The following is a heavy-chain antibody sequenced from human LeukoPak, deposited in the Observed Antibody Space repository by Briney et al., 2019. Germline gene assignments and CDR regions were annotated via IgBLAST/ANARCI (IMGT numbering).Heavy chain of an antibody. D-gene: IGHD4-17*01. J-gene: IGHJ3*02. Sequence: SETLPLTCTVSGGSISSYYWSWIRQPPGKGLEWIGHIYYSGSTNYNPSLKSRVTISIDASKNQFSLKLSSVTAADTAVYYCARRSVTLDAFDIWGQGTMVTVSS. V-gene: IGHV4-59*01. CDR1: GGSISSYY. CDR3: ARRSVTLDAFDI. CDR2: IYYSGST.